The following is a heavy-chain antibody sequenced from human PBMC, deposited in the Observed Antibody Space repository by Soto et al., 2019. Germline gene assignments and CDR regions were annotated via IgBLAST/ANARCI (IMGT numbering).Heavy chain of an antibody. CDR1: GYTFTNYP. D-gene: IGHD6-19*01. J-gene: IGHJ4*02. V-gene: IGHV1-18*04. Sequence: QVQLVQSGAEVKKPGASVKVSCKASGYTFTNYPITWVRQATGQGLEWMGWINTYNQNTSYAQKFQGRVTMTTDTSTSTSYLELGSLRSDDTAVYYCGRESSGSGWSFDFWGQGSLVTVSS. CDR2: INTYNQNT. CDR3: GRESSGSGWSFDF.